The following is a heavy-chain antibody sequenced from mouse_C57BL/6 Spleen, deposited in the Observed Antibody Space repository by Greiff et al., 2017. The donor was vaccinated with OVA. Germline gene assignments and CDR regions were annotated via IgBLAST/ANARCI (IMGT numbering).Heavy chain of an antibody. CDR3: ARVLTGYFDY. J-gene: IGHJ2*01. V-gene: IGHV1-19*01. Sequence: EVQLQQSGPVLVKPGASVKMSCKASGYTFTDYYMNWVKQSHGKSLEWIGVINPYNGGTSYNQKFKGKATLTVDKSSSTAYMELNSLTSEDSAVYYCARVLTGYFDYWGQGTTLTVSS. D-gene: IGHD4-1*01. CDR2: INPYNGGT. CDR1: GYTFTDYY.